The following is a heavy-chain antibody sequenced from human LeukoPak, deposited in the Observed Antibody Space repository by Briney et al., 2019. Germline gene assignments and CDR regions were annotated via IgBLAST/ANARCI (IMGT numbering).Heavy chain of an antibody. J-gene: IGHJ4*02. D-gene: IGHD4-17*01. CDR2: INHSGST. CDR1: GGSFSGYY. CDR3: ARGSHGDYGRRKYFDY. V-gene: IGHV4-34*01. Sequence: SETLSLTCAVYGGSFSGYYWSWIRQPPGKGLEWIGEINHSGSTNYNPSLKSRVTISVDTSKNQFSLKLSSVTAADTAVYYCARGSHGDYGRRKYFDYWGQGALVTVSS.